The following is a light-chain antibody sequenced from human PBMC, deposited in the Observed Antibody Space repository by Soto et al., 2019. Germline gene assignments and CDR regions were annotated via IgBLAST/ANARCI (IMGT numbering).Light chain of an antibody. CDR3: LLSYSGAQAV. CDR2: DTS. Sequence: QAVVTQEPSLTVSPGGTVTLTCGSSTGAVTSGHYPYWFQQKPGQAPRTLIYDTSNKHSWTPARFSGSLLGGKAALTLSGAQPEDEAAYYCLLSYSGAQAVFGGGTKVTVL. V-gene: IGLV7-46*01. J-gene: IGLJ2*01. CDR1: TGAVTSGHY.